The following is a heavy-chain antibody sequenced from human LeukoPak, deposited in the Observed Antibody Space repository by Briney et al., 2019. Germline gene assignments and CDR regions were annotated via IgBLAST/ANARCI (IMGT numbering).Heavy chain of an antibody. V-gene: IGHV4-59*08. CDR3: ASWLKPHYYDIYAFDI. CDR2: IYYSGST. D-gene: IGHD3-22*01. CDR1: GGSISSYY. Sequence: SETLSLTCTVSGGSISSYYWSWIRQPPGKGLEWIGYIYYSGSTNYNPSLKSRVTISVDTSKNQFSLKLSSVTAADTAVYYCASWLKPHYYDIYAFDIWGQGTMVTVSS. J-gene: IGHJ3*02.